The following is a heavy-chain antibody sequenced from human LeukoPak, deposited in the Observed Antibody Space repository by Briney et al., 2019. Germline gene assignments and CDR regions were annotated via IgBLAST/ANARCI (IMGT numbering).Heavy chain of an antibody. CDR3: ARVVLRDFDY. J-gene: IGHJ4*02. Sequence: GGSLRLSCAASGFTFDDYAMHWVRQAPGKGLVWVSRINTDGTTTSYADSVKGRFTISRDNAKNTLYLQMNSLRAEDTAVYYCARVVLRDFDYWGQGTLVTVSS. V-gene: IGHV3-74*01. D-gene: IGHD2-8*01. CDR2: INTDGTTT. CDR1: GFTFDDYA.